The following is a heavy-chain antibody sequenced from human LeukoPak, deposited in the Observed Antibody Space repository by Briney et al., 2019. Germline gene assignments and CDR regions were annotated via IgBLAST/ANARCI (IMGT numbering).Heavy chain of an antibody. V-gene: IGHV1-2*02. Sequence: ASVNVSCKASGYTFTSYYIHWVRQAPGQGLEWMGWINPNSGGTNYAQKFQGRVTMTRDTSISTAYMELSRLRSDDTAVYYCARGVSGSYMDYWGQGTLVTVSS. D-gene: IGHD1-26*01. J-gene: IGHJ4*02. CDR2: INPNSGGT. CDR1: GYTFTSYY. CDR3: ARGVSGSYMDY.